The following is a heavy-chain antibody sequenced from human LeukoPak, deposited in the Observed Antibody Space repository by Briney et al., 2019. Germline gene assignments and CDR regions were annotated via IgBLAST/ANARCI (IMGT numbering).Heavy chain of an antibody. V-gene: IGHV4-4*09. CDR1: GVSISSYY. D-gene: IGHD3-10*01. CDR2: IYATGST. J-gene: IGHJ5*02. Sequence: SETLSLTCTVSGVSISSYYWSWIRQPPGKGPEWIGYIYATGSTNYNPSLKSRVTISVDTSKNQFSLNLRSVTAADTAVYYCARHGSVRSPLGPWGQGTLVTVSS. CDR3: ARHGSVRSPLGP.